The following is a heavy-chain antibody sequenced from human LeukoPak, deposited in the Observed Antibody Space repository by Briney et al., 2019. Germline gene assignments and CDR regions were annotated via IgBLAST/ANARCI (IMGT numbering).Heavy chain of an antibody. CDR3: ARDSSFCCSGGSCPAAILFDP. CDR2: IIPIFGTA. Sequence: GASVKVSCKASGGTLSSYAISWVRQAPGQGLEWMRGIIPIFGTANYAQKLQGRVTMTTDTSTSTAYMELRSLRSDDTAVYYCARDSSFCCSGGSCPAAILFDPWGQGTLVTVSS. CDR1: GGTLSSYA. V-gene: IGHV1-69*05. D-gene: IGHD2-15*01. J-gene: IGHJ5*02.